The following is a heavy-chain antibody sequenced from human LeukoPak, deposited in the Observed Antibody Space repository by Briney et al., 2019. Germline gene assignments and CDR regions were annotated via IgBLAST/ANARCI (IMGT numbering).Heavy chain of an antibody. J-gene: IGHJ4*02. CDR3: ARGGGYSGYKHGG. CDR2: INHSGST. Sequence: SETLSLTCAVYGGSFSGYYWSWIRQPPGKGLEWIGEINHSGSTNYNPSLKSRVTISVDTSKNQFSLKLSSVTAADTAVYYCARGGGYSGYKHGGWGQGTLVTVS. V-gene: IGHV4-34*01. CDR1: GGSFSGYY. D-gene: IGHD5-12*01.